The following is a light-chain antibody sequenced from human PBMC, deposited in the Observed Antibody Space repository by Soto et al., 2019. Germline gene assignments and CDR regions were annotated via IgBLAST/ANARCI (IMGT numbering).Light chain of an antibody. CDR2: DVS. Sequence: QSVLTQRASVSGSPGQSITISCTGTSSDVGGYNYVSWYQQHPGKAPKLMIYDVSNRPSGVSNRFSGSKSGNTASLTISGLQAEDEADYYCSSYTSSSTLVVFGGGTKVTVL. V-gene: IGLV2-14*01. J-gene: IGLJ2*01. CDR1: SSDVGGYNY. CDR3: SSYTSSSTLVV.